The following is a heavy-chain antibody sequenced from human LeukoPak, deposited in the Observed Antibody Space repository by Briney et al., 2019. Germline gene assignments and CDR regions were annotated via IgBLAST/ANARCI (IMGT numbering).Heavy chain of an antibody. CDR2: IIPIFGTA. CDR3: ARVAKIRGVIIIPDPYGMDV. CDR1: GGTFSSYA. D-gene: IGHD3-10*01. J-gene: IGHJ6*04. Sequence: SVKVSCKASGGTFSSYAISWVRQAPGQGLEWMGGIIPIFGTANYAQKFQGRVTITEDESTSTAYMELSSLRSEDTAVYYCARVAKIRGVIIIPDPYGMDVWGKGTTVTVSS. V-gene: IGHV1-69*01.